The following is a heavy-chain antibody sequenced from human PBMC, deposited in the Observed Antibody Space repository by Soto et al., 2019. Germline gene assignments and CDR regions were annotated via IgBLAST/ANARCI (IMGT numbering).Heavy chain of an antibody. CDR1: GGSISNSDYY. CDR2: IYYSGTN. V-gene: IGHV4-39*01. CDR3: ARQARGTTWSDFDY. J-gene: IGHJ4*02. Sequence: QLQLQESGPGLVKPSETLSLTCTVSGGSISNSDYYWGWIRQSPGKGLEWIGSIYYSGTNFYDPSLRSRLSMCVDTSKNQFYLRLNSVTAADTAVYYCARQARGTTWSDFDYWSQGTLVTVSS. D-gene: IGHD1-7*01.